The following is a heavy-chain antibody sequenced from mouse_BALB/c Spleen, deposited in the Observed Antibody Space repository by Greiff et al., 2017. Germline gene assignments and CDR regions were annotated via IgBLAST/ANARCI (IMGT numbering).Heavy chain of an antibody. CDR1: GFTFSSYG. CDR3: ARHGGYDRPWFAY. J-gene: IGHJ3*01. D-gene: IGHD3-1*01. CDR2: ISSGGSYT. V-gene: IGHV5-6*02. Sequence: EVKLVESGGDLVKPGGSLKLSCAASGFTFSSYGMSWVRQTPDKRLEWVATISSGGSYTYYPDSVKGRFTISRDNAKNTLYLQMSSLKSEDTAMYYGARHGGYDRPWFAYWGQGTLVTVSA.